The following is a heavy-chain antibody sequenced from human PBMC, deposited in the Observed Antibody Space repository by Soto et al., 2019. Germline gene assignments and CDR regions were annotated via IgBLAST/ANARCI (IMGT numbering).Heavy chain of an antibody. CDR2: IIPIFGTA. D-gene: IGHD3-3*01. V-gene: IGHV1-69*05. CDR3: GRDRDYYDFWRTYSDAFDM. J-gene: IGHJ3*02. Sequence: ASVKVSCKDSRVAFSKFIVTWVRQAPGLGLDWVGGIIPIFGTANYAQKFQGRVTITRDTSASTAYMELSSLRSEDTAVYYWGRDRDYYDFWRTYSDAFDMWGQGTMVTVSS. CDR1: RVAFSKFI.